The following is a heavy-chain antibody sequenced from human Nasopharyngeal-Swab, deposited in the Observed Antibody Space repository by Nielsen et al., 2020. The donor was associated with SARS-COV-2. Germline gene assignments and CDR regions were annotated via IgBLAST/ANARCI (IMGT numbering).Heavy chain of an antibody. V-gene: IGHV3-9*01. CDR3: AKIAAAHDYMDV. CDR1: GFTFDDYA. Sequence: GGSLRLSCAASGFTFDDYAMHWVRQAPGKGLEWVSGISWSSGSIDYADSVKGRFTISRDNAKNSLYLQMNSLRAEDTALYYCAKIAAAHDYMDVWGKGTTATVSS. D-gene: IGHD6-13*01. J-gene: IGHJ6*03. CDR2: ISWSSGSI.